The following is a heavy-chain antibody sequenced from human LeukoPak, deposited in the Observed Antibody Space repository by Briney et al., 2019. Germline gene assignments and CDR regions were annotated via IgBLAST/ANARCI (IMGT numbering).Heavy chain of an antibody. CDR3: ARQGIDAFDI. Sequence: PSETLSLTCTVSGDSISTYWWSWIRQPPGKGLEWIGNIYYSGSANYSPSLKSRVTISVDMSKNQLSLKLRSVSAADTAVYYCARQGIDAFDIWGQGTLVTVSS. V-gene: IGHV4-59*08. CDR2: IYYSGSA. CDR1: GDSISTYW. J-gene: IGHJ3*02.